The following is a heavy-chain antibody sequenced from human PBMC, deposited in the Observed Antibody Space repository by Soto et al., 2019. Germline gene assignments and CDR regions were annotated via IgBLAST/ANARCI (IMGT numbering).Heavy chain of an antibody. Sequence: GASVKVSCKGSAYTFASYDINWVRQATGQGLEWMGWMNPNSGNTDYAQNFQGRVTMTRNTSISTAYMELRSLRSDDTAVYYCAKGAISSSWFNWYFDLWGRGTLVTVS. D-gene: IGHD6-13*01. CDR3: AKGAISSSWFNWYFDL. J-gene: IGHJ2*01. CDR1: AYTFASYD. CDR2: MNPNSGNT. V-gene: IGHV1-8*01.